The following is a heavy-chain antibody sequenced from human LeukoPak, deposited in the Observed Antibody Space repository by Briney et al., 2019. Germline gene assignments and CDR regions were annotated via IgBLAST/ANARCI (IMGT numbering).Heavy chain of an antibody. CDR3: ARDTSAYGSGIDY. Sequence: GASVKVSCKASGYTFTVYYMHWVRQAPGQGLEGMGWISPNSGGTNYAQKFQGRVTMTRDTSASTAYMELSSLRSEDTAVYYCARDTSAYGSGIDYWGQGTLVTVSS. J-gene: IGHJ4*02. CDR2: ISPNSGGT. D-gene: IGHD3-10*01. CDR1: GYTFTVYY. V-gene: IGHV1-2*02.